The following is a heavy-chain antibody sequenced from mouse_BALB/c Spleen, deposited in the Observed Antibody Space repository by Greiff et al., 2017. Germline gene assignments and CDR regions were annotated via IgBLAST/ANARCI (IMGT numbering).Heavy chain of an antibody. CDR1: GFAFSSYD. Sequence: EVMLVESGGGLVKPGGSLKLSCAASGFAFSSYDMSWVRQTPEKRLEWVAYISSGGGSTYYPDTVKGRFTISRDNAKNTLYLQMSSLKSEDTAMYYCARGWLLRFDYWGQGTTLTVSS. V-gene: IGHV5-12-1*01. J-gene: IGHJ2*01. CDR2: ISSGGGST. D-gene: IGHD2-3*01. CDR3: ARGWLLRFDY.